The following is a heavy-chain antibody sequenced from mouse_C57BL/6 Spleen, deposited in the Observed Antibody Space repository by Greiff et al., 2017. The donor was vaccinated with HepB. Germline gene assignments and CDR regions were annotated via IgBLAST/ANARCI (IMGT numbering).Heavy chain of an antibody. CDR1: GFTFTSHW. J-gene: IGHJ3*01. CDR3: ARRDCYGSSYPCAY. D-gene: IGHD1-1*01. CDR2: IFHGGGST. V-gene: IGHV1-56*01. Sequence: QVHVKQSGPELVRPGASVKISCKAPGFTFTSHWMQWVRQRPGKGLEWLGEIFHGGGSTYYTEKFNGKVTLTVDTAYSTAYMQLSSLTSEDAAVYFCARRDCYGSSYPCAYWGQGTLVTVSA.